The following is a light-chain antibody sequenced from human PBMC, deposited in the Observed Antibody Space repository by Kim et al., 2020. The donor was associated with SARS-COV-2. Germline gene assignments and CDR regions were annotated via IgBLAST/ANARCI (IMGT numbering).Light chain of an antibody. CDR1: QTISTW. J-gene: IGKJ2*01. Sequence: ASVGDRVTITCRASQTISTWLAWYQQKPGKAPNLLIYLASTLQSGVPSRFISSGSGTEFTLTIDSLQPDDFATYYCQHYSRFPYTFGQGTKVDIK. CDR3: QHYSRFPYT. CDR2: LAS. V-gene: IGKV1-5*03.